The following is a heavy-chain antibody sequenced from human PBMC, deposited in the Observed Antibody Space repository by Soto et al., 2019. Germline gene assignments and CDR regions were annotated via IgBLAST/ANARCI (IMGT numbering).Heavy chain of an antibody. CDR2: IYYSGST. V-gene: IGHV4-30-4*01. Sequence: SETLSLTCPVSGGSISSGDYYWSWIRQPPGKGLEWIGYIYYSGSTYYTPSLKSRVTISVDTYKNQFSLKLSSVTAADTAVDYCASARSTRTLVVSXGYLMEVWGEGGTVTVSS. J-gene: IGHJ6*03. CDR3: ASARSTRTLVVSXGYLMEV. D-gene: IGHD2-2*01. CDR1: GGSISSGDYY.